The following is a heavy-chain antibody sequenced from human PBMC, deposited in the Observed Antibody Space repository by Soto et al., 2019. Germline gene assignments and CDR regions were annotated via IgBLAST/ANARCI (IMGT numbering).Heavy chain of an antibody. V-gene: IGHV3-48*02. CDR1: GFTFSSYS. J-gene: IGHJ6*02. CDR2: ISSSSSTI. Sequence: PGGSLRLSCVASGFTFSSYSMNCDLPAPEKRLEPVLYISSSSSTIYYADSVKGRFTISRDNAKNSLYLQMNSLRDEDTAVYYCARDVYCSGGSCYFYYYYYGMDVWGQGTTVTVSS. CDR3: ARDVYCSGGSCYFYYYYYGMDV. D-gene: IGHD2-15*01.